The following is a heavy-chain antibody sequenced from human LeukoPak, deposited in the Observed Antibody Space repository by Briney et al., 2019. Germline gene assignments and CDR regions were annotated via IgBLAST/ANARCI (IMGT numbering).Heavy chain of an antibody. D-gene: IGHD6-19*01. CDR3: ARQQWLVQYAFDI. Sequence: SETLSLTCTVSGGSISSSSYYWGWIRQPPGKGLEWIGSIYYSGSTYYNPSLKSRVTISVDTSKNQFSLKLSSVTAADTAVYYCARQQWLVQYAFDIWGQGTMVSVSS. CDR2: IYYSGST. CDR1: GGSISSSSYY. J-gene: IGHJ3*02. V-gene: IGHV4-39*01.